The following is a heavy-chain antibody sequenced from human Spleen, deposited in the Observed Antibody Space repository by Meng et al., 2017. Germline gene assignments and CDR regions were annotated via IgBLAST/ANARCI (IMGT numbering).Heavy chain of an antibody. D-gene: IGHD3-22*01. CDR2: ISSSGSTI. Sequence: GESLKISCAASGFTFSSYEMNWVRQAPGKGLEWVSYISSSGSTIYYADSVKGRFTISRDNAKNSLYLQMNSLRAEDTAVYYCARVYDSSGYYYEGWYLDHWGRGTLVTVSS. J-gene: IGHJ2*01. V-gene: IGHV3-48*03. CDR1: GFTFSSYE. CDR3: ARVYDSSGYYYEGWYLDH.